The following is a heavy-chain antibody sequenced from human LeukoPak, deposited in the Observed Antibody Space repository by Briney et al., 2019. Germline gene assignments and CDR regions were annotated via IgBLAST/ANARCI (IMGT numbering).Heavy chain of an antibody. J-gene: IGHJ4*02. CDR1: GFTVSSNY. CDR3: ASGSGWYRIDY. D-gene: IGHD6-19*01. CDR2: IYSGGTT. V-gene: IGHV3-66*01. Sequence: GGSLRLSCAASGFTVSSNYMSWVRQAPGKGLEWVSVIYSGGTTYYADSVKGGFTISRDNSKNTLYLQMNSLRAEDTAVFYCASGSGWYRIDYWGQGTLVTVSS.